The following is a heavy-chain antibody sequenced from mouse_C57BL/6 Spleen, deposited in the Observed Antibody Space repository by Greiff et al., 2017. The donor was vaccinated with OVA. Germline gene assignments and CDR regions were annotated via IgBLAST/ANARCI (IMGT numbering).Heavy chain of an antibody. Sequence: VQLQQSGAELVRPGASVTLSCKASGYTFTDYEMHWVKQTPVHGLAWIGAIDPETGGTAYNQKFKGKAILTADKSSSTAYMELRSLTSEDSAVYYCTRNGYFAMDYWGQGTSVTVSS. CDR3: TRNGYFAMDY. CDR1: GYTFTDYE. J-gene: IGHJ4*01. CDR2: IDPETGGT. V-gene: IGHV1-15*01.